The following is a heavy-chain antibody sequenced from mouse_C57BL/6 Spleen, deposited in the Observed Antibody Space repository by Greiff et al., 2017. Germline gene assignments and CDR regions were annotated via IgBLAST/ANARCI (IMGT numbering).Heavy chain of an antibody. D-gene: IGHD1-1*01. CDR3: ARKGYYYGRSYEGYAMDY. V-gene: IGHV1-54*01. J-gene: IGHJ4*01. CDR2: INPGSGGT. Sequence: QVQLQQSGAELVRPGTSVKVSCKASGYAFTNYLIEWVKQRPGQGLEWIGVINPGSGGTNYNEKFKGKATLTADKSSSTAYMQLSSLTSEDSAVYFCARKGYYYGRSYEGYAMDYWGQGTSVTVSS. CDR1: GYAFTNYL.